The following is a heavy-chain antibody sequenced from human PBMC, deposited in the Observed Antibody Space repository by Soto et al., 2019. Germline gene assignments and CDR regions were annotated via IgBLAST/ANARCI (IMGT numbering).Heavy chain of an antibody. Sequence: ASVKVSCKASGYTFINYYMHWVRQAPGQGFEWMGRISPKSGGTNYAQKFQGRVRMTWDTSLKTAYMELSSLKSDDTAVYYCARSIAVADTGLDFWGQGTLVTVSS. CDR3: ARSIAVADTGLDF. CDR1: GYTFINYY. V-gene: IGHV1-2*02. D-gene: IGHD6-19*01. J-gene: IGHJ4*02. CDR2: ISPKSGGT.